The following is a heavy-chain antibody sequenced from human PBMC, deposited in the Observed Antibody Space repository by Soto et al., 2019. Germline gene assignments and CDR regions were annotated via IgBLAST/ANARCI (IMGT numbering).Heavy chain of an antibody. CDR2: ISYNGANT. CDR3: ARYIRGPTVFYFDF. D-gene: IGHD1-1*01. V-gene: IGHV3-23*01. Sequence: GGSLRLSCAASGFTFSSYALTWVRQAPGKGLEWVSVISYNGANTYYADSVKGRFTISRDNSKGTVNLQMNTLRVEDTAVYYCARYIRGPTVFYFDFWGPGVLVTV. CDR1: GFTFSSYA. J-gene: IGHJ4*02.